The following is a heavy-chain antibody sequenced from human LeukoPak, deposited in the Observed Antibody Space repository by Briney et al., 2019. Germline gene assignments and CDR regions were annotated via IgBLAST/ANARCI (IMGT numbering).Heavy chain of an antibody. CDR3: ARGLGGYCSSTSCYNWFDP. Sequence: ASVKVPFKASGGTFRSYAISWVRPAPGQGLEWMGWVNPNSGNTGYAQKFQGRVTMTRNTSISTAYMELSSLRSEDTAVYYCARGLGGYCSSTSCYNWFDPWGQGTLVTVSS. V-gene: IGHV1-8*02. CDR1: GGTFRSYA. D-gene: IGHD2-2*01. CDR2: VNPNSGNT. J-gene: IGHJ5*02.